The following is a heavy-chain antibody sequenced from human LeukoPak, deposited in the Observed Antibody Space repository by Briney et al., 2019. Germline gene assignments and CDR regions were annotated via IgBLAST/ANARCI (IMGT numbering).Heavy chain of an antibody. V-gene: IGHV3-9*03. CDR1: GFTFDDYA. Sequence: PGRSLRLSCAASGFTFDDYAMHWVRQAPGEGLEWVSGISWNSGSIGYADSVKGRFTISRDNAKNSLYLQMNSLRAEDMALYYCAKDMFPHYYDSSGLDYWGQGTLVTVSS. CDR3: AKDMFPHYYDSSGLDY. D-gene: IGHD3-22*01. CDR2: ISWNSGSI. J-gene: IGHJ4*02.